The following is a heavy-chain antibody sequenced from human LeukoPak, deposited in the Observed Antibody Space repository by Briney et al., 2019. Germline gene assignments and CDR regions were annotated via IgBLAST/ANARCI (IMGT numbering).Heavy chain of an antibody. Sequence: GGSLRLSCAASGFSFSSYAMSWVRQAPGKGLEWVSAISGSGGSTYYADSVKGRRTISRDNSKNTLYLQMNSLRAEDTAVYHCAKGSTSRIAAAGTGYFQHWGQGTLVTLSS. CDR1: GFSFSSYA. J-gene: IGHJ1*01. CDR2: ISGSGGST. D-gene: IGHD6-13*01. CDR3: AKGSTSRIAAAGTGYFQH. V-gene: IGHV3-23*01.